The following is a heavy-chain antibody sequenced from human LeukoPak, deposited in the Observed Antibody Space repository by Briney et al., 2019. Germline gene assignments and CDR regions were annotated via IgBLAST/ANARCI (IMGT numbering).Heavy chain of an antibody. D-gene: IGHD6-13*01. Sequence: PGRSLRLSCAASGFTFDDYAMHWVRQAPGKGLEWVSGISWNSGSIGYADSVKGRFTISRDNAKNSLYLQMNSLRAEDTALYYCAKEGSSSWYFDYWGQGTLVTVSS. V-gene: IGHV3-9*01. J-gene: IGHJ4*02. CDR3: AKEGSSSWYFDY. CDR1: GFTFDDYA. CDR2: ISWNSGSI.